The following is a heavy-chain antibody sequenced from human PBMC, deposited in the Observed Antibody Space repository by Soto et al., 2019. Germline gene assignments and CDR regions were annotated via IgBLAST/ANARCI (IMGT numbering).Heavy chain of an antibody. D-gene: IGHD4-17*01. CDR1: GFTFSSYG. CDR3: ARDISRDYGDYGRPTFDY. CDR2: IWYDGSNK. J-gene: IGHJ4*02. Sequence: SGGSLRLSCAASGFTFSSYGMHWVRQAPGKGLEWVAVIWYDGSNKYYADSVKGRFTISRDNSKNTLYLQMNSLRAEDTAVYYCARDISRDYGDYGRPTFDYWGQGTLVTVSS. V-gene: IGHV3-33*01.